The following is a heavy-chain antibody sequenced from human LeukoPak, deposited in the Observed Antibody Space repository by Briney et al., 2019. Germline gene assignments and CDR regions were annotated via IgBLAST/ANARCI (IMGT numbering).Heavy chain of an antibody. CDR2: INHSGST. Sequence: SETLSLTCAVYGGSFSGYYWSWIRQPPGKGLEWIGEINHSGSTNYNPSLKSRVTISVDTSKNQFSLKLSSVTAADTAVYYCARLRFLEWLFTRWFDPWGQGTLVTVSS. CDR1: GGSFSGYY. CDR3: ARLRFLEWLFTRWFDP. D-gene: IGHD3-3*01. J-gene: IGHJ5*02. V-gene: IGHV4-34*01.